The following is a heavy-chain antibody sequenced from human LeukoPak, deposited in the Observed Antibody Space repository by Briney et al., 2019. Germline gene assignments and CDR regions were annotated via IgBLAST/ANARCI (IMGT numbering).Heavy chain of an antibody. CDR2: ISYDGSNK. J-gene: IGHJ3*02. CDR1: GFTFSSYG. V-gene: IGHV3-30*18. CDR3: AKKWELLVDAAFDI. Sequence: GRSLRLSCAASGFTFSSYGIHWVRQAPGKGLEWVAVISYDGSNKYYADSVKGRFTISRDNSKNTLYLQMNSLRAEDTAVYYCAKKWELLVDAAFDIWGQGTMATVSS. D-gene: IGHD1-26*01.